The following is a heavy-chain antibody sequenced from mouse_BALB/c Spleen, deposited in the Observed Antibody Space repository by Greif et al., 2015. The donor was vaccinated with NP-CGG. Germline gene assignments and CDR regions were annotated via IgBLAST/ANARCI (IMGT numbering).Heavy chain of an antibody. CDR3: ARDGNYPWFAY. CDR1: GYAFSSSW. Sequence: QVQLQQSGPELVKPGASVKISCKASGYAFSSSWMNWVKQRPGQGLEWIGRIYPGDGDTNYNGKFKGKATLTADKSSSTAYMQLSSLTSVDSAVYFCARDGNYPWFAYWGQGTLVTVSA. D-gene: IGHD2-1*01. V-gene: IGHV1-82*01. CDR2: IYPGDGDT. J-gene: IGHJ3*01.